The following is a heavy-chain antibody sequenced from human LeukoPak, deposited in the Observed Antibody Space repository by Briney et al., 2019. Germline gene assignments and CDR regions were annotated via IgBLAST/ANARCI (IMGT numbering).Heavy chain of an antibody. V-gene: IGHV1-24*01. D-gene: IGHD3-22*01. J-gene: IGHJ4*02. CDR2: FHPEDGET. Sequence: ASVKVSCKVSGYTLTELSMHWVRQAPGKGLEWMGGFHPEDGETIYAQKFQGRVTMTEDTSTDTAYMELSSLRSEDTAVYYCATKNSGRDYYDSSGYYYRYWGQGTLVTVSS. CDR1: GYTLTELS. CDR3: ATKNSGRDYYDSSGYYYRY.